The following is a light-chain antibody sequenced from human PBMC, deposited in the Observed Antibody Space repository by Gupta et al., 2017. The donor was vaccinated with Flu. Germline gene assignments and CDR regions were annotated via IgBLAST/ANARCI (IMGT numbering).Light chain of an antibody. CDR2: DDN. CDR1: NLGSKS. J-gene: IGLJ1*01. V-gene: IGLV3-21*02. Sequence: SYVLTQPPPVSVAPGQTATITCGGNNLGSKSVHWYQQKPGQAPVLVVYDDNDRPSGIPERFSGSKSGNTATLTISRVEAGDEADYYCQVWDSGSDHYVFGTGTKVTVL. CDR3: QVWDSGSDHYV.